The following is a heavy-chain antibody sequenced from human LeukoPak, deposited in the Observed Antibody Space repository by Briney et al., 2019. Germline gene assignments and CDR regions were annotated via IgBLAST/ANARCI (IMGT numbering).Heavy chain of an antibody. V-gene: IGHV5-51*01. CDR2: IYPGDSDT. D-gene: IGHD1-26*01. Sequence: GESLQISCKCSGSSFTSSWIGWVRQLPGKVLEWMWIIYPGDSDTRYNPSFQGQVTISADKSISTAYLQWGSLKASDTAMYYCARHGPYSGSYGYWGQGTLVTVSS. J-gene: IGHJ4*02. CDR3: ARHGPYSGSYGY. CDR1: GSSFTSSW.